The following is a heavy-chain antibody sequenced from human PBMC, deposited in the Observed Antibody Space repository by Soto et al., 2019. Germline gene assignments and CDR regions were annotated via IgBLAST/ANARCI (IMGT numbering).Heavy chain of an antibody. Sequence: GASVKVSCKASGYTFTSYGISWVRQAPGQGLEWLGWIIPIFDTANYAQKFQGRVTITADESTSTAYMELSSLSSEDTAVYYCARHDCISTSCYYYYYYSMDVWGQGTTVTVSS. J-gene: IGHJ6*02. D-gene: IGHD2-2*01. V-gene: IGHV1-69*13. CDR2: IIPIFDTA. CDR3: ARHDCISTSCYYYYYYSMDV. CDR1: GYTFTSYG.